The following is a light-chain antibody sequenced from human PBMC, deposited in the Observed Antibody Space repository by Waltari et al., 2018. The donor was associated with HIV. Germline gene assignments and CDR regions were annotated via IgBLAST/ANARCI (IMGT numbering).Light chain of an antibody. Sequence: QSVLTQSPSVSATPGQKVTISCSGSSSNIGYNYVFWYQQLPGTAPKLLIYDNNKRPSGSPDRFSGSKSGTSATLGITGLQTGDEADYYCATWDSGLSAVVFGGGTKLTVL. CDR2: DNN. CDR1: SSNIGYNY. V-gene: IGLV1-51*01. J-gene: IGLJ2*01. CDR3: ATWDSGLSAVV.